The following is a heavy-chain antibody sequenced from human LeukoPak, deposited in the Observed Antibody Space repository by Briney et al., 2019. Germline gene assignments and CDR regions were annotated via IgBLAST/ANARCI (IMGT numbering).Heavy chain of an antibody. Sequence: GASVKVSCKVSGYTLTKLSMHWVRQAPGKGLEWMGGFDPEDGETIYAQKFQGRVTMTEDTSTDTAYMELSSLRSEDTAVYYCATVVKSTIFGVVTNWFDPWGQGTLVTVSS. J-gene: IGHJ5*02. CDR2: FDPEDGET. CDR3: ATVVKSTIFGVVTNWFDP. V-gene: IGHV1-24*01. CDR1: GYTLTKLS. D-gene: IGHD3-3*01.